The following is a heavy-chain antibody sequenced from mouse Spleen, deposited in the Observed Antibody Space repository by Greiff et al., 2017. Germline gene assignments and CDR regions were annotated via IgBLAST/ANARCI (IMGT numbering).Heavy chain of an antibody. CDR3: ARDGNYNYWYFDV. V-gene: IGHV1-81*01. CDR2: IYPRSGNT. Sequence: QVHVKQSGAELARPGASVKLSCKASGYTFTSYGISWVKQRTGQGLEWIGEIYPRSGNTYYNEKFKGKATLTADKSSSTAYMELRSLTSEDSAVYFCARDGNYNYWYFDVWGTGTTVTVSS. J-gene: IGHJ1*03. D-gene: IGHD2-1*01. CDR1: GYTFTSYG.